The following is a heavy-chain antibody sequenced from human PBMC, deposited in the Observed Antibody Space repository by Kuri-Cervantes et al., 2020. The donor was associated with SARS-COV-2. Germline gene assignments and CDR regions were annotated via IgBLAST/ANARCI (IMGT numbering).Heavy chain of an antibody. D-gene: IGHD5-24*01. CDR1: GYTFSGNY. CDR3: AREYGFNWFAP. J-gene: IGHJ5*02. Sequence: ASVKVSCKASGYTFSGNYMHWVRQAPGQGLEWMGMINPSGGATSYAQKLQGRVIMTRDTSTSTVYMELSSLRSDDTAVYYCAREYGFNWFAPWGQGTRVTRAS. V-gene: IGHV1-46*03. CDR2: INPSGGAT.